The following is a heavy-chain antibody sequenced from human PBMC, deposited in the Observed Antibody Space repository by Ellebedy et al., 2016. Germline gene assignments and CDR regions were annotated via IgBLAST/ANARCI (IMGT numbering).Heavy chain of an antibody. CDR1: GFTFSSYS. V-gene: IGHV3-48*02. J-gene: IGHJ4*02. D-gene: IGHD5-24*01. Sequence: GGSLRLSCAASGFTFSSYSMNWVRQAPGKGLEWVSYISSSSSTIYYADSVKGRFTISRDNAKNSLYLQMNSLRDEDTAVYYCARVSQRWLQSSYFEYWGQGTLVTVSS. CDR3: ARVSQRWLQSSYFEY. CDR2: ISSSSSTI.